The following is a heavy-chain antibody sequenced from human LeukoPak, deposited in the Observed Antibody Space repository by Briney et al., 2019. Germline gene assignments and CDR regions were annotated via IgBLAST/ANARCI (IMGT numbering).Heavy chain of an antibody. CDR2: INPNSGGT. CDR1: GYTFTGYY. V-gene: IGHV1-2*02. D-gene: IGHD3-10*01. Sequence: ASVKVSCKASGYTFTGYYMHWVRQAPGQGLGWMGWINPNSGGTNYAQKFQGRVTMTRDTSISTAYMELSRLRSDDTAVYYCARANLWFGELLYFDYWGQGTLVTVSS. J-gene: IGHJ4*02. CDR3: ARANLWFGELLYFDY.